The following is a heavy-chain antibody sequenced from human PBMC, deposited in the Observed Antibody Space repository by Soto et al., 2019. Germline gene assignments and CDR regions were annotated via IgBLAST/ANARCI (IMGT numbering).Heavy chain of an antibody. CDR1: GFTFSSYA. Sequence: GGSLRLSCAASGFTFSSYAMHWVRQAPGKGLEWVAVISYDGSNKYYADSVKGRFTISRDNSKNTLYLQMNSLRAEDTAVYYCARDAYSGSYYFFGYFQHWGQGTMVTVYS. CDR2: ISYDGSNK. V-gene: IGHV3-30-3*01. D-gene: IGHD1-26*01. CDR3: ARDAYSGSYYFFGYFQH. J-gene: IGHJ1*01.